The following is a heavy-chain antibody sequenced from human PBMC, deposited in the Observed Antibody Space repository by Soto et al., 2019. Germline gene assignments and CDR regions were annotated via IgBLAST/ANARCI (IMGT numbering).Heavy chain of an antibody. J-gene: IGHJ6*02. V-gene: IGHV2-5*02. CDR3: VQSRCGGDCLQSYSSHSYYGLDV. CDR1: GFSLSTIGVG. D-gene: IGHD2-21*02. Sequence: HITLKESGPTLVKPTQTLTLTCTFSGFSLSTIGVGVSWIRQPPGKALEWLALIYWDDDKRYSPSLKGRLTVTKDTSKNQVVLTMTNMDPVDTATYYCVQSRCGGDCLQSYSSHSYYGLDVWGQGTTVTVSS. CDR2: IYWDDDK.